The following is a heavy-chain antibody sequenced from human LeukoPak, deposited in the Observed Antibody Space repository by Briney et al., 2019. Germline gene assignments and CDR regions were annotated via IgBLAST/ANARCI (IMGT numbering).Heavy chain of an antibody. J-gene: IGHJ4*02. Sequence: PGRSLRLSCAASGFTFDDYAMHWVRQAPGKGLEWVSGISWNSGSIGYADSVKGRFTISRDNAKNSLYLQMNSLRAEDTALYYCAKDALLGGSGTFFDYWGQGTLVTVSP. CDR3: AKDALLGGSGTFFDY. V-gene: IGHV3-9*01. D-gene: IGHD3-10*01. CDR2: ISWNSGSI. CDR1: GFTFDDYA.